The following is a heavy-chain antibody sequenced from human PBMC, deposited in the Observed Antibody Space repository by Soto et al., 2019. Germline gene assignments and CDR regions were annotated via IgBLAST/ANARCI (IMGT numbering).Heavy chain of an antibody. CDR3: ARHVSAVGRLGYFDQ. V-gene: IGHV4-31*03. D-gene: IGHD3-16*01. CDR1: VGSLSTSAYY. J-gene: IGHJ4*02. CDR2: IYYSGST. Sequence: SETLSLTCTVSVGSLSTSAYYWSWIRQHPGKGLEWIGFIYYSGSTFYNPSLMSRVTISVDTSKYQFSLKMTSVTPADTAVYYCARHVSAVGRLGYFDQWGLGSLVTVPS.